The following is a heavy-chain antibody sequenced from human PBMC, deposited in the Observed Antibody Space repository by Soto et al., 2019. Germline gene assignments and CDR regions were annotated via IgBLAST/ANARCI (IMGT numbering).Heavy chain of an antibody. CDR2: INSDGSST. J-gene: IGHJ4*02. D-gene: IGHD3-3*01. CDR3: ARDPYDFWSGSYSHHFDY. V-gene: IGHV3-74*01. Sequence: GGSLRLSCAASGFTFSSYWMHWVRQAPGKGLVWVSRINSDGSSTSYADSVKGRFTISRDNAKNTLYLQMNSLRAEDTAVYYCARDPYDFWSGSYSHHFDYWGQGTLVTVSS. CDR1: GFTFSSYW.